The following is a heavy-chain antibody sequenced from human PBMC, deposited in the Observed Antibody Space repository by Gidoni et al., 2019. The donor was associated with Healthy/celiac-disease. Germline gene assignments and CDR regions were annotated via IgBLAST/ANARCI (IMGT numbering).Heavy chain of an antibody. CDR1: GFTFSDYY. D-gene: IGHD3-10*01. CDR2: ISSSGSTI. V-gene: IGHV3-11*01. Sequence: QVQLVESGGGLVKPGGSPRLSCAASGFTFSDYYMSGIRQAPGKGLEWVSYISSSGSTIYYADSVKGRFTISRDNAKNSLYLQMNSLRAEDTAVYYCAREHYYGSGSYYRTFDYWGQGTLVTVSS. CDR3: AREHYYGSGSYYRTFDY. J-gene: IGHJ4*02.